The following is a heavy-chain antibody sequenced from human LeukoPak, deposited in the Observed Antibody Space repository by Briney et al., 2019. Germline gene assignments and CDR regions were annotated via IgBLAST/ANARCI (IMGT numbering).Heavy chain of an antibody. V-gene: IGHV3-30-3*01. CDR1: GFTFSSYA. J-gene: IGHJ6*03. D-gene: IGHD6-6*01. CDR2: ISYDGSNK. CDR3: ARDQLVRAYYYMDV. Sequence: PGGSLRLSCAASGFTFSSYAMHWVRQAPGKGLEWVAVISYDGSNKYYADSVKGRFTISRDNAKNSLYLQMNSLRAEDTAVYYCARDQLVRAYYYMDVWGKGTTVTVSS.